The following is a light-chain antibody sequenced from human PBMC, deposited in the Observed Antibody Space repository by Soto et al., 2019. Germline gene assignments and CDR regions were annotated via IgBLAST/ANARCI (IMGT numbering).Light chain of an antibody. V-gene: IGLV2-8*01. CDR2: EVI. CDR3: SSYAGSIHFVV. J-gene: IGLJ2*01. CDR1: SSDVGGYNY. Sequence: QSALTQPPSASGSPGQSVTISCTGTSSDVGGYNYVSWYQQHPGKSPKLMIYEVIRRPSGVPDRFSGAKSGNTAYLTVSGLQAEDEADYYCSSYAGSIHFVVFGGGTKHTVL.